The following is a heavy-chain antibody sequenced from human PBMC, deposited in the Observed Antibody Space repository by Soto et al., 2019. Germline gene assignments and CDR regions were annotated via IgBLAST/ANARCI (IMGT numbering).Heavy chain of an antibody. V-gene: IGHV3-30-3*01. CDR2: ISYDGSNK. J-gene: IGHJ4*02. CDR1: GFTFSSYA. CDR3: ARGLSRMETPGYSSGWYEALFDY. Sequence: GGSLRLSCAASGFTFSSYAMHWVRQAPGKGLEWVAVISYDGSNKYYADSVKGRFTISRDNSKNTLYLQMNSLRAEDTAVYYCARGLSRMETPGYSSGWYEALFDYWGQGTLVTVSS. D-gene: IGHD6-19*01.